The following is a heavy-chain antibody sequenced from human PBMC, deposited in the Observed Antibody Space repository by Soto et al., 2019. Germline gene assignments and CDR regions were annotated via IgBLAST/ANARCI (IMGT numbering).Heavy chain of an antibody. V-gene: IGHV1-18*01. CDR1: GYTFTSYG. D-gene: IGHD4-17*01. J-gene: IGHJ4*02. CDR3: ARARGGKTTVTAFDY. CDR2: ISAYNGNT. Sequence: QVQLVQSGAEVKKPGASVKVSCKASGYTFTSYGISWVRQAPGQGLEWMGWISAYNGNTNYAQKLQARVTTTADPSTSTAYMEVRSLRSDDTAVYYCARARGGKTTVTAFDYWGQGTLVTVSS.